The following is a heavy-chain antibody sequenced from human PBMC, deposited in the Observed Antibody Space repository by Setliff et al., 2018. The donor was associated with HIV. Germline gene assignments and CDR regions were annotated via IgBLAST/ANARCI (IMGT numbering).Heavy chain of an antibody. CDR2: ITQDGSDK. Sequence: GGSLRLSCAASGFTFSTYQMSWVRQAPGKGLEWVAKITQDGSDKYYVDSVKGRFTISRDNAQNSVHLQMNSLRAEDTAVYYCVRDFNWNMDYWGQGTLVTVSS. CDR1: GFTFSTYQ. V-gene: IGHV3-7*03. D-gene: IGHD1-20*01. J-gene: IGHJ4*02. CDR3: VRDFNWNMDY.